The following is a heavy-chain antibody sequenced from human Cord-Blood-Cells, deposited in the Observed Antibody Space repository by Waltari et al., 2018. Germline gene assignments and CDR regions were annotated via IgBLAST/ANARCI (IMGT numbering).Heavy chain of an antibody. Sequence: VQLQESGPGLVKPSQTLSPTWTVSGGSITSGGSFGSWIRQHPGKGLERLGYIYYSGSTYYNPSLKSRVTISVDTSKNQFSLKLSSVTAADTAVYYCAREGVIIDYWGQGTLVTVSS. J-gene: IGHJ4*02. CDR3: AREGVIIDY. D-gene: IGHD3-10*01. CDR2: IYYSGST. CDR1: GGSITSGGSF. V-gene: IGHV4-31*02.